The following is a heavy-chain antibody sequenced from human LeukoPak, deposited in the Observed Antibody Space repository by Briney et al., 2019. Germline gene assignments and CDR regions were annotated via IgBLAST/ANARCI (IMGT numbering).Heavy chain of an antibody. CDR2: IYYSGST. D-gene: IGHD6-19*01. CDR1: GGSISSGGYY. V-gene: IGHV4-31*03. J-gene: IGHJ4*02. Sequence: PSETLSLTCTVSGGSISSGGYYWSWIRQHPGKGLEWIGYIYYSGSTYYNPSLKSRVTISVDTSKNQFSLKLSSVTAADTAVYYCARAGFGSGWLRVIDYWGQGTLVTVSS. CDR3: ARAGFGSGWLRVIDY.